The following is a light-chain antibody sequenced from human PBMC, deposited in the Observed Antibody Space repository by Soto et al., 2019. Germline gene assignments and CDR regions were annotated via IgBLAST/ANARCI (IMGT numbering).Light chain of an antibody. CDR1: LTMNNN. CDR2: GAS. Sequence: EIVMTHYPATLSVSPGESVTLSCRASLTMNNNIAWYQHKPGQAPRLLIFGASSRATGVPGRFSGSWFGTEFTLSISSLQSEDFAVYYCQQYNERPPWTFGQGTTVEVK. V-gene: IGKV3-15*01. CDR3: QQYNERPPWT. J-gene: IGKJ1*01.